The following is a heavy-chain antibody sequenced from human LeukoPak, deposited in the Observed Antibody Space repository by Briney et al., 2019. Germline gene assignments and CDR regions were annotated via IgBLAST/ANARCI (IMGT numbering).Heavy chain of an antibody. Sequence: GGSLRLSCAASGFTFSTYWMSWVRQAPGQGLGRVANIKQDGSEKYYVDSVKGRFTIFRDNAKNSLYLQMNSLMAADTAMYYFVIDSLGNDYWPQETLVTVP. CDR1: GFTFSTYW. J-gene: IGHJ4*02. CDR3: VIDSLGNDY. D-gene: IGHD4-23*01. CDR2: IKQDGSEK. V-gene: IGHV3-7*01.